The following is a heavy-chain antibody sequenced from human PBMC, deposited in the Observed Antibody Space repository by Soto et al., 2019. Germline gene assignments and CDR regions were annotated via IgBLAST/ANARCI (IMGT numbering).Heavy chain of an antibody. Sequence: QVQLVQSGAEVKKPGSSVKVSCKASGGTFSSYAISWVRQAPGQGLEWMGGIIPIFGTANYAQKFQGRVTITADESTSTAYMELSSLRSEDTAVYYCATRLHDCGDYVGENWFDPWGQGTLVTVSS. CDR1: GGTFSSYA. J-gene: IGHJ5*02. V-gene: IGHV1-69*12. CDR2: IIPIFGTA. D-gene: IGHD4-17*01. CDR3: ATRLHDCGDYVGENWFDP.